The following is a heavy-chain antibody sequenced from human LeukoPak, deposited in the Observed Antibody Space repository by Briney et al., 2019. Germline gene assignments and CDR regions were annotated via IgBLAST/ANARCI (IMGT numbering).Heavy chain of an antibody. J-gene: IGHJ4*02. V-gene: IGHV1-69*05. D-gene: IGHD4-11*01. Sequence: SVKVSCKASGGTFSSYAISWVRQAPGQGPEWMGRIIPIFGTANYAQTFQGRVTITTDESTSTAYMELSSRRSEDTAVYYCARGPYSNYLYLNCDYWGQGTLVTVSS. CDR3: ARGPYSNYLYLNCDY. CDR1: GGTFSSYA. CDR2: IIPIFGTA.